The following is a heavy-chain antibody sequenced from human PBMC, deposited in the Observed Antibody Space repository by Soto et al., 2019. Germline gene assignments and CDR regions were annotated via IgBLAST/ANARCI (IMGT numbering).Heavy chain of an antibody. CDR3: ARDPDAFWSGLTNYYGMDV. V-gene: IGHV3-33*01. CDR2: IWYDGSNK. D-gene: IGHD3-3*01. J-gene: IGHJ6*02. CDR1: GFTFSSYG. Sequence: GGSLRLSCAASGFTFSSYGMHWVRQAPGKGLEWVAVIWYDGSNKYYADSVKGRFTISRDNSKNTLYLQMNSLRAEDTAVYYCARDPDAFWSGLTNYYGMDVWGQGTTVTVSS.